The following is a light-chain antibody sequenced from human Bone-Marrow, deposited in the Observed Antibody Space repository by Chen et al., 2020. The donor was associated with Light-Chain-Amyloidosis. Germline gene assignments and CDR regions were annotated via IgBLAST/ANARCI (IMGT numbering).Light chain of an antibody. CDR3: QQSYSMSSIT. J-gene: IGKJ5*01. Sequence: DIQMTQSPSSLSASVGDRVTITCRASQRISNYLNWYQQKPGKAPKLLIHAASTLQSGVPLRFSGSGSGTDFILTISIVQPEDFAIYYCQQSYSMSSITFGQGTRLEIK. CDR2: AAS. CDR1: QRISNY. V-gene: IGKV1-39*01.